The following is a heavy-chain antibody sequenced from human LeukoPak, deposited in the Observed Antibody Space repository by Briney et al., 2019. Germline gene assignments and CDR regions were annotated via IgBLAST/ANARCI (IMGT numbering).Heavy chain of an antibody. CDR1: GYTFTSYG. D-gene: IGHD6-13*01. V-gene: IGHV1-18*01. CDR3: ARDEPYSSSWYPSPGFDY. CDR2: ISAYNGNT. J-gene: IGHJ4*02. Sequence: ASVKVSCKASGYTFTSYGISWVRQAPGQGLEWMGWISAYNGNTNYAQKLQGRVTMTTDTSTSTAYMALRSLRSDDTAVYYCARDEPYSSSWYPSPGFDYWGQGTLVTVSS.